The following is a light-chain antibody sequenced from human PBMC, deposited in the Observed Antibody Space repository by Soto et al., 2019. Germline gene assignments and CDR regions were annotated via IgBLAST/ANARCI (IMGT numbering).Light chain of an antibody. CDR3: QQGYSNPWT. Sequence: IQMTESPSSLSPSLGNRVTITCRASQTVNNYLHWYQQKPGQAPKLLIYAASNLQSGVPSRFSGSGSGTNFTLSMNSLQPEDFATYYCQQGYSNPWTCGQGTKV. CDR2: AAS. CDR1: QTVNNY. J-gene: IGKJ1*01. V-gene: IGKV1-39*01.